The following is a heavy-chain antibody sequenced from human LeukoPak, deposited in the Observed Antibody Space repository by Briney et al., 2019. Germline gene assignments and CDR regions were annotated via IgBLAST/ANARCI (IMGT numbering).Heavy chain of an antibody. CDR1: GGTFSSYA. CDR3: ARWGGRGYSYGLDY. D-gene: IGHD5-18*01. V-gene: IGHV1-69*05. CDR2: IIPIFGTA. J-gene: IGHJ4*02. Sequence: ASVKVSCKASGGTFSSYAISWVRQAPGQGLEWMGGIIPIFGTANYAQKFQGRVTITTGESTSTAYMELSSLRSEDTAVYYCARWGGRGYSYGLDYWGQGTLVTVSS.